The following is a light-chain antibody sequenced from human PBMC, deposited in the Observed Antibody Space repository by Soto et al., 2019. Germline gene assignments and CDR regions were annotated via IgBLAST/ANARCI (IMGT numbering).Light chain of an antibody. CDR2: EVT. J-gene: IGLJ1*01. Sequence: QPALTQPPSVSGSPGQSVAISCTGTSSDLGNYNRVSWYQQPPGTAPKLIIYEVTNRPSGVPDRFSGSKSGDTASLTISGLQAEDEADYYCCSYTTSGTYVFGTGTKLTVL. V-gene: IGLV2-18*02. CDR1: SSDLGNYNR. CDR3: CSYTTSGTYV.